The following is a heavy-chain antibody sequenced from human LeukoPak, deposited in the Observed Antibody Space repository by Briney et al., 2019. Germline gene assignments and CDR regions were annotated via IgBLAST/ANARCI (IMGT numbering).Heavy chain of an antibody. V-gene: IGHV3-30*02. J-gene: IGHJ6*03. CDR3: AKYATPGSPSSFYYYYYMDV. Sequence: GGSLRLSCAASGFTFSSYGMHWVRQAPGKGLEWVAFIRYDGSNKYYADSVKGRFTISRDNSKNTLYLQMNSLRAEDTAVYYCAKYATPGSPSSFYYYYYMDVWGKGTTVTVSS. CDR1: GFTFSSYG. CDR2: IRYDGSNK. D-gene: IGHD6-13*01.